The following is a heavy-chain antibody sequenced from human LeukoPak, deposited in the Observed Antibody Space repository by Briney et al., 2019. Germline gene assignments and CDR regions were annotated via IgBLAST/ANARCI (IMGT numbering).Heavy chain of an antibody. CDR1: GFTFDDYA. V-gene: IGHV3-9*01. CDR3: AKDISQVDYYYYYGMDV. J-gene: IGHJ6*02. Sequence: GGSLRLSCAASGFTFDDYAMHWVRQAPGKGLEWVPGISWNSGSIGYADSVKGRFTISRDNAKNSLYLQMNSLRAEDTALYYCAKDISQVDYYYYYGMDVWGQGTTVTVSS. CDR2: ISWNSGSI.